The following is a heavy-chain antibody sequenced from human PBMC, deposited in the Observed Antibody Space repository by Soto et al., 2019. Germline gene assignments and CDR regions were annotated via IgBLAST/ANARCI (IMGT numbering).Heavy chain of an antibody. CDR1: GGSISSGGYY. J-gene: IGHJ6*02. Sequence: PSETLSLTCTVSGGSISSGGYYWSWIRQHPGKGLEWIGYIYYSGSTYYNPSLKSRVTISVDTSKNQFSLKLSSVTAADTAVYYCARANPAYYYGSGKGYGMDVWGQGTTVTVSS. CDR2: IYYSGST. D-gene: IGHD3-10*01. CDR3: ARANPAYYYGSGKGYGMDV. V-gene: IGHV4-31*03.